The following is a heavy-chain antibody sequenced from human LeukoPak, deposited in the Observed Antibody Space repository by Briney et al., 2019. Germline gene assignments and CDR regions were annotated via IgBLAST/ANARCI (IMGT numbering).Heavy chain of an antibody. D-gene: IGHD2-15*01. CDR2: ISSSSSYI. J-gene: IGHJ5*02. CDR1: GFILSSYS. Sequence: GGSLRLSCGASGFILSSYSMHWVRQAPGKGLEWVSSISSSSSYIYYADSVRGRFTISRDNAKSSLYLQMDSLRGEDTAVYYCARGRDCSGVSCYANWLDPWGQGTLVTVSS. CDR3: ARGRDCSGVSCYANWLDP. V-gene: IGHV3-21*06.